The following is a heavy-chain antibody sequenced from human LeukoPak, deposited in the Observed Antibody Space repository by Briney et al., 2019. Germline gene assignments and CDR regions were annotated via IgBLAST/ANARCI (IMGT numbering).Heavy chain of an antibody. Sequence: ASAKVSCKASGYTFTNYGISWARQAPGQGLEWMGWISTYNGNTNYAQKLQGRVTMTTDTSTSTAYMELRSLRSDDTAVYYCARVLWFGESGTYYFDYWGQGTLVTVSS. D-gene: IGHD3-10*01. CDR2: ISTYNGNT. V-gene: IGHV1-18*04. J-gene: IGHJ4*02. CDR3: ARVLWFGESGTYYFDY. CDR1: GYTFTNYG.